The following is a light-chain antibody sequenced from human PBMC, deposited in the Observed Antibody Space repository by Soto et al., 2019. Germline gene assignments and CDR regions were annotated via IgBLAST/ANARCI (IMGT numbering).Light chain of an antibody. CDR3: NSFRVSHLDV. CDR1: STDVGGYSA. V-gene: IGLV2-14*01. Sequence: QSALSQPASVSGSPGQTITISCTGTSTDVGGYSAVSWYQHHPGKAPKLIIYEVTHRPSGVSDRFSASKSGNTASLTISGLQAEDEADYYCNSFRVSHLDVFGTGTKVTVL. J-gene: IGLJ1*01. CDR2: EVT.